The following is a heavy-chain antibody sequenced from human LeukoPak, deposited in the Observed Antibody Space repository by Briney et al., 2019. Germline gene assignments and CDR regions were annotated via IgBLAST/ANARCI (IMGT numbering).Heavy chain of an antibody. D-gene: IGHD6-13*01. J-gene: IGHJ6*03. CDR3: ARDRSWQQLVHMDV. CDR2: ISSSSSYI. V-gene: IGHV3-21*05. Sequence: GGSLRLSCAASGFTFSSYEMNWVRQAPGKGLEWVSYISSSSSYIYYADSVKGRFTISRDNAKNSLYLQMNSLRAEDTAVYYCARDRSWQQLVHMDVWGKGTTVTVSS. CDR1: GFTFSSYE.